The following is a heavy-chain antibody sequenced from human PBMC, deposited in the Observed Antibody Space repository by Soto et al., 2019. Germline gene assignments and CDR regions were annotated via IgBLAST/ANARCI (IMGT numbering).Heavy chain of an antibody. CDR3: ARGRYGDY. CDR2: ISAHDGNT. CDR1: GYAFTTYG. D-gene: IGHD1-1*01. Sequence: QVHLVQSGAEVKKPGASVKVSCKGSGYAFTTYGITWVRQAPGQGLEWMGWISAHDGNTNYAQKLQGRVTVTRDTSTSTAYMELSSLRSDDTAVYYCARGRYGDYWGQGALVTVSS. V-gene: IGHV1-18*01. J-gene: IGHJ4*02.